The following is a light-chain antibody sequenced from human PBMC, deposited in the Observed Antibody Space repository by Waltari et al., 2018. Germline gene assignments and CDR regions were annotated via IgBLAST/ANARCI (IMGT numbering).Light chain of an antibody. V-gene: IGLV2-14*03. CDR1: SSDLVAADY. CDR3: SSYAINGCAV. CDR2: DVS. J-gene: IGLJ2*01. Sequence: QSALTQPASVSGSPGQSINISCTGTSSDLVAADYFSWYQQHPGKAPKLLIFDVSNRPSGISIRFSGSKSGTTASLSISARKAEEEADYHCSSYAINGCAVFGGGTRLTVL.